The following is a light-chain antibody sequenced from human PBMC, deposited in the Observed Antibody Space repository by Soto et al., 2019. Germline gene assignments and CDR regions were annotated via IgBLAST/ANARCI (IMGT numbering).Light chain of an antibody. CDR1: QSVGSN. CDR3: QRFKAWPWR. CDR2: GAS. V-gene: IGKV3-15*01. J-gene: IGKJ1*01. Sequence: IVMAQSPATLSVSPGERATLSCRASQSVGSNLAWYQQKPGQAPRLLIYGASTRAPGIPARFSGSGSGTDFTLPITSRRFEVFAVFSCQRFKAWPWRFGQGTKLKI.